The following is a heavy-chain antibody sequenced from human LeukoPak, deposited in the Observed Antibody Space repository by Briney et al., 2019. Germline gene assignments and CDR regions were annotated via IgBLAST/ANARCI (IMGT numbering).Heavy chain of an antibody. V-gene: IGHV3-49*04. CDR3: TRDTGYRSTH. CDR2: IRSKAYGGTT. J-gene: IGHJ4*02. Sequence: GGSLRLSCTASGFTFGDYAMSWVRQAPGKGLEWVGFIRSKAYGGTTEYAASVKGRFIISRDDSKSIAYLQMNSLKTEDAAVYYCTRDTGYRSTHWGQGTLVTVSS. D-gene: IGHD6-19*01. CDR1: GFTFGDYA.